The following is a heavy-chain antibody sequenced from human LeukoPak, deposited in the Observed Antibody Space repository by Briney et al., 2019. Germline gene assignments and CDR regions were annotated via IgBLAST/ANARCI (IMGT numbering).Heavy chain of an antibody. CDR1: GDSVSSDSAA. V-gene: IGHV6-1*01. CDR3: AGGNSGATVSLFEY. CDR2: TYYRSYMSRWYD. Sequence: SQTLSLTCAISGDSVSSDSAAWNWIRQSPSRGLEWLGRTYYRSYMSRWYDDYAVSVKGRIAINPDTAKNQFSLQLNSVTPEDTAVYYCAGGNSGATVSLFEYWGQGTLVTVSS. D-gene: IGHD4-11*01. J-gene: IGHJ4*02.